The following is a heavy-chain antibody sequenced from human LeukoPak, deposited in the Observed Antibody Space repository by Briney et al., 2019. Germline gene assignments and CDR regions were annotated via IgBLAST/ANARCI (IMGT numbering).Heavy chain of an antibody. D-gene: IGHD3-22*01. CDR2: IYYSGST. J-gene: IGHJ3*02. CDR1: GGSISSYY. Sequence: SETLSLTCTVSGGSISSYYWSWIRQPPGKGLEWIGYIYYSGSTNYNPSLKSRVTISVDTSKNQFSLKLSSVTAADTAVYYCARYAITMMESDAFDIWGQGTMVTVSS. V-gene: IGHV4-59*08. CDR3: ARYAITMMESDAFDI.